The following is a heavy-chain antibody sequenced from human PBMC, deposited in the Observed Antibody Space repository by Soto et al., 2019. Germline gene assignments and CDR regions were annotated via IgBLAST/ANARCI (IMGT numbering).Heavy chain of an antibody. D-gene: IGHD3-22*01. CDR1: GGSISSGGYS. J-gene: IGHJ4*02. CDR3: ASKDRYYYDSSGYYPQDY. V-gene: IGHV4-30-2*01. CDR2: IYHSGST. Sequence: SETLSLTCAVSGGSISSGGYSWSWIRQPPGKGLEWIGYIYHSGSTYYNPSLKSRVTISVDRSKNQFSLKLSSVTAADTAVYYCASKDRYYYDSSGYYPQDYWGQGTLVTLSS.